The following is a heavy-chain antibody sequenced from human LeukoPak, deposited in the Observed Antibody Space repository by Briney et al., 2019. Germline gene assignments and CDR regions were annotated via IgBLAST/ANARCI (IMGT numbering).Heavy chain of an antibody. Sequence: GGSLKLSCAASWFTFSGSAMHWVRQASGKGLEWVGRIRSKANSYATAYAESVKGRFTISRDDSKNTAYLQMNSLKTEDTDVYYCTRPLGGCSCGSCYGYYYMDVWGKGTTVTVSS. CDR3: TRPLGGCSCGSCYGYYYMDV. J-gene: IGHJ6*03. CDR2: IRSKANSYAT. CDR1: WFTFSGSA. V-gene: IGHV3-73*01. D-gene: IGHD2-15*01.